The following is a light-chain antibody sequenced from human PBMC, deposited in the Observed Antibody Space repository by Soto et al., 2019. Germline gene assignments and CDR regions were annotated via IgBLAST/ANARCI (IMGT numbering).Light chain of an antibody. CDR2: DVS. Sequence: QSVLNQPASLSGAPGQAITISCTGTSSDVGGYNYVSWYQQHPGKAPKLMIYDVSNRPSGVSNRFSGSKSGNTASLTISGLQAEDEADYYCSSYTSSSLYVFGTGTKVTVL. J-gene: IGLJ1*01. V-gene: IGLV2-14*01. CDR3: SSYTSSSLYV. CDR1: SSDVGGYNY.